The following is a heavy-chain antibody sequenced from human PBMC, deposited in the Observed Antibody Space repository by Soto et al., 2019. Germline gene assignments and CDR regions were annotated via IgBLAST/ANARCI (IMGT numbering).Heavy chain of an antibody. CDR2: IKQDGSEK. V-gene: IGHV3-7*01. Sequence: EVQLVETGGGLVQPGGSLRLSCVASGFTMRSYWMSWVRQAPGKGLEWVANIKQDGSEKYYVDSVKGRFTISRDDAKNSLFLQMNSLRGEDTAVYYCARTVVVVVPDNFDYWGQGTLVTVSS. J-gene: IGHJ4*02. D-gene: IGHD2-2*01. CDR3: ARTVVVVVPDNFDY. CDR1: GFTMRSYW.